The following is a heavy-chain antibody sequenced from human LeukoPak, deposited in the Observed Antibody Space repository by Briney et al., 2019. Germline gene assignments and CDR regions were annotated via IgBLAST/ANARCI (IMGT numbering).Heavy chain of an antibody. CDR1: GGTFSSYA. V-gene: IGHV1-69*06. J-gene: IGHJ6*03. D-gene: IGHD5-18*01. CDR3: ARNSYGKDYYYYMDV. CDR2: IIPIFGTA. Sequence: GASVTVSCKASGGTFSSYAISWVRQAPGQGLEWMGGIIPIFGTANYAQKFQGRVTITADKSTSTAYMELSSLRSEDTAVYYCARNSYGKDYYYYMDVWGKGTTVTVSS.